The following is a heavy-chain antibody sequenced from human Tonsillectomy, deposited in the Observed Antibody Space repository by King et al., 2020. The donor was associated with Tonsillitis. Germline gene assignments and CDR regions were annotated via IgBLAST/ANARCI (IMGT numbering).Heavy chain of an antibody. J-gene: IGHJ4*02. CDR3: ARDNSSGGLGFDY. CDR2: IYYSGGT. D-gene: IGHD6-19*01. CDR1: GGSISSYY. V-gene: IGHV4-59*01. Sequence: HVQLQESGPGLVKPSETLSLTCTVSGGSISSYYWSWIRQPPGKGLEWIGYIYYSGGTNYNPSLKSRVTISVDTSKSQFSLKLTSVTAADTAVYYCARDNSSGGLGFDYWGQGTLVTVSS.